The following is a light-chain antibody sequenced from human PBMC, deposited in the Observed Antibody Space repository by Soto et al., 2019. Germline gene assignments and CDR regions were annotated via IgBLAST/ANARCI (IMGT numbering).Light chain of an antibody. CDR3: QSYDSSLSGYV. CDR1: STNIGAGYD. CDR2: GNS. V-gene: IGLV1-40*01. J-gene: IGLJ1*01. Sequence: QSVLTQPPSVSGAPGQRVTISCTGISTNIGAGYDVHWYQQLPGTAPKPLIYGNSNRPSGVPDRFYGSKSGTSASLAITGLQAEDEADYYCQSYDSSLSGYVFGTGTKVTVL.